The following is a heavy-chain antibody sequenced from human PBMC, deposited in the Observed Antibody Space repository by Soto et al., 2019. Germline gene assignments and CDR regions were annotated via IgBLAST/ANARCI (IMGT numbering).Heavy chain of an antibody. CDR3: AREGGSYSAEYFQH. J-gene: IGHJ1*01. CDR1: GGSISSYY. CDR2: IYYSGST. V-gene: IGHV4-59*01. Sequence: SETLSLTCTVSGGSISSYYWSWIRQPPGKGLEWIGYIYYSGSTNYNPSLKSRVTISVDTSKNQFSLKLSSVTAADTAVYYCAREGGSYSAEYFQHWGQGXLVTVYS. D-gene: IGHD1-26*01.